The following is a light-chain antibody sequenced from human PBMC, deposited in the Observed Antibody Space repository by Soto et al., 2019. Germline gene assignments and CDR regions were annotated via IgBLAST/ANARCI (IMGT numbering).Light chain of an antibody. Sequence: DFVMTQSPLSLSVTPGEAASISCRSNQSLLDSDVYTYLHWYLQKSGQSPQLLIYLVSNRASGVPDRFSGSASGTEFTLKISRLEAEDVGVYYCMQGLQTQFTFGPGTKVDIK. CDR1: QSLLDSDVYTY. V-gene: IGKV2-28*01. CDR3: MQGLQTQFT. J-gene: IGKJ3*01. CDR2: LVS.